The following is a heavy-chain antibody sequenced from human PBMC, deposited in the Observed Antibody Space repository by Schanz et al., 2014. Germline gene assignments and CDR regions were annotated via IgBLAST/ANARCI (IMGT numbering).Heavy chain of an antibody. CDR2: MNESHSTI. CDR1: GFTFSSYA. J-gene: IGHJ4*02. CDR3: AKDRSWDYDSSGYFDY. Sequence: VQLVESGGGVVQPGRSLRLSCAASGFTFSSYAMGWVRQARGKGLEWVSAMNESHSTIYYADSVRGRFTISRDNSKNTLYLQMNSLRAEDTAVYYCAKDRSWDYDSSGYFDYWGQGTLVTVSS. V-gene: IGHV3-23*04. D-gene: IGHD3-22*01.